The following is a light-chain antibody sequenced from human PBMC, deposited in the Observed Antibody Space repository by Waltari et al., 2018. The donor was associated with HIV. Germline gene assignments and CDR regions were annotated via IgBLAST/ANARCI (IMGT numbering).Light chain of an antibody. J-gene: IGKJ2*01. CDR2: GAS. CDR1: QSVSSKY. Sequence: IVLTQSPGTLPLSPGERATLSCRASQSVSSKYLAWYQQKPGRAPRLLIYGASSRATGIPDRFTGSGSGTDFTLTISSLEPEDFAVYYCQLYVDLPTYTCGQGTKLEI. V-gene: IGKV3-20*01. CDR3: QLYVDLPTYT.